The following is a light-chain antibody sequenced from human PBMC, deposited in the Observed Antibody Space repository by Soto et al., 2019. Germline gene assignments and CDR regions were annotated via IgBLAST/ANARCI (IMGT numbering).Light chain of an antibody. Sequence: DIQMTQSPSSLSASVGDRVTITCQASQDINTYLNWYQQKPGKAPKLLIYDASKLETGVPSRFCAGASGTAVTLTVTSLQLEDIATYFCQHYDHLLLNFGGGTKVEL. CDR3: QHYDHLLLN. CDR1: QDINTY. CDR2: DAS. V-gene: IGKV1-33*01. J-gene: IGKJ4*01.